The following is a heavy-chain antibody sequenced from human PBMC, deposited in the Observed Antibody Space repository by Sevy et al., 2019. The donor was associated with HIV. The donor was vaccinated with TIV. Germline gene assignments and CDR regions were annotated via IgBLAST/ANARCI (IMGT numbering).Heavy chain of an antibody. V-gene: IGHV3-53*01. CDR1: GFTVSSNY. D-gene: IGHD4-17*01. CDR2: IYSGGST. Sequence: GGSLRLSCAASGFTVSSNYMSWVRQAPGKGLEWVSVIYSGGSTYYADSVKGRFTISTDNSKNTLYLQMNSLRAEDTAVYYCARAEDGDYWGYYYGMDVWGQGTTVTVSS. J-gene: IGHJ6*02. CDR3: ARAEDGDYWGYYYGMDV.